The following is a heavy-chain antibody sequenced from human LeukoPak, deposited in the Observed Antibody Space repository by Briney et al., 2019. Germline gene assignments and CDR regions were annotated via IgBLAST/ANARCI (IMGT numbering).Heavy chain of an antibody. V-gene: IGHV3-43*02. Sequence: GGSLRLSCAASGFTFDEYAMDWVRQAPGQGLEWVPLISGDGGSTYYADSAKGRFTISRDNSKNSLYLQMNSLRTEDTALYFCAKDLASVYDAFNIWGQGTMVTVSS. J-gene: IGHJ3*02. CDR1: GFTFDEYA. CDR3: AKDLASVYDAFNI. CDR2: ISGDGGST.